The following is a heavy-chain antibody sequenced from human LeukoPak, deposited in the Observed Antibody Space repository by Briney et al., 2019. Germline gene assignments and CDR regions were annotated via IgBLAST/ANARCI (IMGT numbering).Heavy chain of an antibody. CDR1: GYTFYSYG. D-gene: IGHD3-3*01. CDR3: AIVIWSGHHASLDV. Sequence: ASVKVSCKASGYTFYSYGISWVRQAPGQGLEWLGGISALNGATNYAQKLQGRVTMTTDLHTTHAEMELRNFTYADTVVYYCAIVIWSGHHASLDVWGAGTPVIVSS. J-gene: IGHJ6*04. CDR2: ISALNGAT. V-gene: IGHV1-18*01.